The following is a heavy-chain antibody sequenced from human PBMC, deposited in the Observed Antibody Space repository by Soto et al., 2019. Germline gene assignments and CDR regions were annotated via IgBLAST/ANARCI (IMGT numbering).Heavy chain of an antibody. J-gene: IGHJ3*02. D-gene: IGHD3-3*01. CDR3: DRGDSPYDFWSGYYPSHAFDI. Sequence: PSETLSLTCTVSGGSISSGDYYWGWIRQPPGKGLEWIGYIYYSGSTYYNPSLKSRVTISVDTSKNQFSLKLSSVTAADTAVYYCDRGDSPYDFWSGYYPSHAFDIWGQGTMVTVSS. V-gene: IGHV4-30-4*01. CDR2: IYYSGST. CDR1: GGSISSGDYY.